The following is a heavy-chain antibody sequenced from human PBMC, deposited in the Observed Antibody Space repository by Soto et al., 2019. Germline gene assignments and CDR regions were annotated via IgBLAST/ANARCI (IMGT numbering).Heavy chain of an antibody. CDR2: ISGSGGST. J-gene: IGHJ3*02. Sequence: GWSLRLSCASSVFTFISYAMSWVRQAPGKGLEWVSAISGSGGSTYYADSVKGRFTISRDNSKNTLYLQKNSLRAEDTAVYYCAKVRDYDSSDPNAFDIWGQGTMVTVSS. D-gene: IGHD3-22*01. V-gene: IGHV3-23*01. CDR3: AKVRDYDSSDPNAFDI. CDR1: VFTFISYA.